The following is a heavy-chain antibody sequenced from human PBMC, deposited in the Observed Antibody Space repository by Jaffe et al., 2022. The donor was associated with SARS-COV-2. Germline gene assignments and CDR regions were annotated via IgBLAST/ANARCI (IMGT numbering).Heavy chain of an antibody. Sequence: VQLVESGGGLVRPGGSLRLSCAASGFILSNYWMHWVRQAPGKGLVWVSRINGDGSSTDYADSVKGRVTISRDNAKKMLYLQMNSLRAEDTAVYYCARTYYDTLTGYPEDFDYWGQGTLVTVSS. V-gene: IGHV3-74*01. CDR2: INGDGSST. CDR3: ARTYYDTLTGYPEDFDY. CDR1: GFILSNYW. D-gene: IGHD3-9*01. J-gene: IGHJ4*02.